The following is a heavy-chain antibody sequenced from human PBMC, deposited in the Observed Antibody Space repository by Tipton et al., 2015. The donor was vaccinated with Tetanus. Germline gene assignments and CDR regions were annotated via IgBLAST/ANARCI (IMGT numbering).Heavy chain of an antibody. V-gene: IGHV4-30-4*08. CDR1: GVSVMSGEYF. CDR3: ARHTNFWSGYYIVY. CDR2: TQFSGGT. D-gene: IGHD3-3*01. J-gene: IGHJ4*02. Sequence: TLSLTCTVSGVSVMSGEYFWSWVRHLPGKGLEAIGNTQFSGGTYYDPSLKSRATISIDMSKNQFSLKLSSVTAADTAVYYCARHTNFWSGYYIVYWGQGTLVTVSS.